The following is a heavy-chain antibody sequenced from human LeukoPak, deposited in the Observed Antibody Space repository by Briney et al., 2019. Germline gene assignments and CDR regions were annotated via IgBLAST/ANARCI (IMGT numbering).Heavy chain of an antibody. Sequence: GGSLRLSCAASGFTFSTYAMSWVRQAPGKGLEWVSGISGSGGSIYYADSVKGRFTISRDNSENTLCLQMNSLRAEDTAVYFCAKMAGRYSSVWLFDYWGQGTLVTVSS. CDR1: GFTFSTYA. CDR3: AKMAGRYSSVWLFDY. J-gene: IGHJ4*02. V-gene: IGHV3-23*01. D-gene: IGHD6-19*01. CDR2: ISGSGGSI.